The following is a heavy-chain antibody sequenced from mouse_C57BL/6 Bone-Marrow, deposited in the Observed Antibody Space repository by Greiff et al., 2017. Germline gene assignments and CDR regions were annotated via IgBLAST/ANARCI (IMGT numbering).Heavy chain of an antibody. J-gene: IGHJ4*01. Sequence: VQLQQSGAELMKPGASVKLSCKATGYTFTGYWIEWVKQRPGHGLEWIGEILPGSGSTNYNEKFKGKATFTGDTSSNTAYMQLSSLTTDDAATDDCARTAQATPLAMDYWGQGTSVTVSS. CDR1: GYTFTGYW. CDR2: ILPGSGST. V-gene: IGHV1-9*01. CDR3: ARTAQATPLAMDY. D-gene: IGHD3-2*02.